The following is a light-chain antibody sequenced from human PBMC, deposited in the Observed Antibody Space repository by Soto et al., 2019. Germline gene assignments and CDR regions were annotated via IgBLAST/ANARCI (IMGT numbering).Light chain of an antibody. CDR3: SSYTSSSTRV. CDR1: SSDVGGYNY. J-gene: IGLJ1*01. V-gene: IGLV2-14*01. Sequence: QSVLTQPASVSGSPGQSITISCPGTSSDVGGYNYVSWYQQHPGKAPKLMIYDVSNRPSGVSNRFSGSKSGNTASLTISWLQAEDEADYYCSSYTSSSTRVFGTGTKVTVL. CDR2: DVS.